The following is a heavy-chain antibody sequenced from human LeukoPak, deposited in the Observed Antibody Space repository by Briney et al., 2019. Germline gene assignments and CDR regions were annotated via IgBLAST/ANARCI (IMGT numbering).Heavy chain of an antibody. V-gene: IGHV3-21*01. J-gene: IGHJ4*02. CDR1: GFTFSSYS. D-gene: IGHD6-6*01. CDR2: ISSSSGNI. Sequence: GGSLRLSCAASGFTFSSYSMNWVRQAPGKGLEWVSSISSSSGNIYYAGSVKGRFTISRDNAKNSLYLQMNSLRAEDTAVYYCSRGGSSSGDGLDYWGQGTLVTVSS. CDR3: SRGGSSSGDGLDY.